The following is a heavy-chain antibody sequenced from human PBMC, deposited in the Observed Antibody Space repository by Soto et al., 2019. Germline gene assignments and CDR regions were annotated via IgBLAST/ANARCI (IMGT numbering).Heavy chain of an antibody. J-gene: IGHJ2*01. Sequence: EVQLLESGGGLAQPGGSLRLSCAAAGFTFSNHGMTWVRQAPGKGLEWVSSVSADGYTTYYADSVRGRLTISKDNSGDTVYVRRNNLRAEDTALYYCAREASVPSFGEFWFFDLWGRGTQVTVSS. CDR3: AREASVPSFGEFWFFDL. D-gene: IGHD3-10*01. CDR2: VSADGYTT. V-gene: IGHV3-23*01. CDR1: GFTFSNHG.